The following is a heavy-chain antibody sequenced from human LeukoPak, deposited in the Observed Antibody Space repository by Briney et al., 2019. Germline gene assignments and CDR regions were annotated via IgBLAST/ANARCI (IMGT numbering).Heavy chain of an antibody. V-gene: IGHV4-4*02. J-gene: IGHJ6*02. D-gene: IGHD3-10*01. CDR2: IYHSGST. CDR1: GGSISSSNW. CDR3: ARHPGYYYYGMDV. Sequence: SGTLSLTCAVSGGSISSSNWWSWVRQPPGKGLEWIGEIYHSGSTNYNPSLKSRVTISVDKSKNQFSLKLSSVTAADTAVYYCARHPGYYYYGMDVWGQGTTVTVSS.